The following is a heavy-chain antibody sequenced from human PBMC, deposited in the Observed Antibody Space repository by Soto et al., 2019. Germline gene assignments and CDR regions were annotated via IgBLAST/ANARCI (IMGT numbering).Heavy chain of an antibody. J-gene: IGHJ4*02. Sequence: EVQLVESGGDLVKPGGSLRLSCVVSGFTFRNAWMSWVCQAPGRGLEWIGRIKPIADGGTAEYAAPMKGRFSLSRDDSKDTLFLHMDNLNTEDTGLYFCTTVYCATTSCFAPFDFWGQGTLVTVSS. CDR3: TTVYCATTSCFAPFDF. CDR1: GFTFRNAW. D-gene: IGHD2-2*01. CDR2: IKPIADGGTA. V-gene: IGHV3-15*01.